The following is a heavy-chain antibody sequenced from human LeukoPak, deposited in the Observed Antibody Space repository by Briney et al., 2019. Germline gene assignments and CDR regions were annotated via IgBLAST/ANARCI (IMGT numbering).Heavy chain of an antibody. CDR3: ARVFLQPNGYSYGYNY. V-gene: IGHV1-18*01. CDR2: ISAYNGNT. J-gene: IGHJ4*02. Sequence: ASVTVSSKASLYTFTTYGISWVRQAPGQGLGWMGWISAYNGNTHYAQKLQGRVTLTTDTFTSTAYMELRSLRSDDTAVYYGARVFLQPNGYSYGYNYWGQGTLVTVSS. D-gene: IGHD5-18*01. CDR1: LYTFTTYG.